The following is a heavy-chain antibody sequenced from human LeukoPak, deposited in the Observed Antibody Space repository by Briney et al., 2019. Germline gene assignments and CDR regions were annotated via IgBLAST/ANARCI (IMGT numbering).Heavy chain of an antibody. CDR2: IRYDGSNK. J-gene: IGHJ4*02. V-gene: IGHV3-30*02. D-gene: IGHD5-18*01. CDR3: AKDHGYSYGVPYYFDY. Sequence: GGSLRLSCAASGFTFSSYGMHWVRQAPGKGLEWVAFIRYDGSNKYYADSVKGRFTISRDNSKNTLYLQMNSLRAEDTAVYYCAKDHGYSYGVPYYFDYWGQGTLVTVSS. CDR1: GFTFSSYG.